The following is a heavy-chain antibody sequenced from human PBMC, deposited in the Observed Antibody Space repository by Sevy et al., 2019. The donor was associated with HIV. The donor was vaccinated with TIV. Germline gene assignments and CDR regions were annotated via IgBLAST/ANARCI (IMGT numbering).Heavy chain of an antibody. CDR1: GFTFSSYE. J-gene: IGHJ4*02. CDR3: ARLQSCGGSCYTFDS. V-gene: IGHV3-21*06. Sequence: GGSLRLSCAASGFTFSSYEMSWVRQAPGKGLEWVSSINYIDRYIKYADSVRGRFTISRDNPENSVSLRMNSLRDDDTAMYYCARLQSCGGSCYTFDSWGQGTLVTVSS. D-gene: IGHD2-15*01. CDR2: INYIDRYI.